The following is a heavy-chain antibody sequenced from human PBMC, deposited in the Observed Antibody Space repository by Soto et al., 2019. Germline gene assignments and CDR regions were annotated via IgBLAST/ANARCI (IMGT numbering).Heavy chain of an antibody. D-gene: IGHD4-17*01. CDR2: IYYSGST. CDR3: ARRDYGAYDAFDI. J-gene: IGHJ3*02. Sequence: PSETLSLTCTVSGGSISSYYWSWIRQPPGKGLEWIGYIYYSGSTNYNPSLKSRVTISVDTSKNQFSLKLSSVTAADTAVYYCARRDYGAYDAFDIWGQGTMVTVSS. CDR1: GGSISSYY. V-gene: IGHV4-59*08.